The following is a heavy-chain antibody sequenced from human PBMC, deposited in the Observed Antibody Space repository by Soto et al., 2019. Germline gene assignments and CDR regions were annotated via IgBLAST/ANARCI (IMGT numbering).Heavy chain of an antibody. CDR3: ARGLHADY. Sequence: QVQLVQSGAEVKKPGASVKVSCKASGYTFTIYGITWVRQAPGQGLEWVGWISGYDGKTNYAQEYQDRVSITTDTSTSTAYMELRSLRSDDTAVYYCARGLHADYWCQGTLVTLSS. J-gene: IGHJ4*02. CDR2: ISGYDGKT. V-gene: IGHV1-18*01. CDR1: GYTFTIYG. D-gene: IGHD5-12*01.